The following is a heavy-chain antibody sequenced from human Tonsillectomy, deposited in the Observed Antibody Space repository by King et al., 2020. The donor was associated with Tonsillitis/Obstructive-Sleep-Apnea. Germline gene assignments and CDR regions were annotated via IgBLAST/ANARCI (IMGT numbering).Heavy chain of an antibody. CDR3: ARGSTMPTVTRHFDY. J-gene: IGHJ4*02. D-gene: IGHD4-17*01. CDR2: INPSDGST. CDR1: GYTLTSYY. V-gene: IGHV1-46*01. Sequence: QLVQSGAEVKKPGASVKVSCKASGYTLTSYYLHWVRQAPGQGLEWMGIINPSDGSTSYAQKFQGRVTMNRDQSTSTVYVEVSSLRSEATAVYYCARGSTMPTVTRHFDYWGQGTLVTVSS.